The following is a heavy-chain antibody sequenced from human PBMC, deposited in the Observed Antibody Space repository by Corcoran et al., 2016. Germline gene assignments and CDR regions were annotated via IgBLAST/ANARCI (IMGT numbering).Heavy chain of an antibody. V-gene: IGHV3-74*01. CDR3: ASTSRGFFDY. Sequence: EVQLVESGGGLVQPGGSLRLSCAASGFTFSSYWMHWVRHAPGKRLVWVSRINSAGSSTRYADSVKGRFTISRDNAKNTLYLQMNRLRAEDTAVYYGASTSRGFFDYWGQGTLVTVSS. CDR2: INSAGSST. CDR1: GFTFSSYW. D-gene: IGHD1-26*01. J-gene: IGHJ4*02.